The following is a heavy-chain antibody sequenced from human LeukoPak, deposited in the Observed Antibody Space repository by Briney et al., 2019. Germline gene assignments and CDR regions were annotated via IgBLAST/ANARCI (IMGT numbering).Heavy chain of an antibody. D-gene: IGHD1-26*01. Sequence: AGGSLRLSCAASGFTFINYAMTWVRQAPRKGLEWVSAISGSGNSTYYPDSVKGRFSISRDNSKNTLYLQISSLRAEDTAVYYCAKTLVGATSGPDYYFVSWGQGTLVTVSS. V-gene: IGHV3-23*01. CDR1: GFTFINYA. J-gene: IGHJ4*02. CDR3: AKTLVGATSGPDYYFVS. CDR2: ISGSGNST.